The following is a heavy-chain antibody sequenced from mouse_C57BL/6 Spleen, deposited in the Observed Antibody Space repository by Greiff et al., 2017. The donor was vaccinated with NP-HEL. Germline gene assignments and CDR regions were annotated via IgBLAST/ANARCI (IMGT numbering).Heavy chain of an antibody. J-gene: IGHJ4*01. CDR1: GFSFTSYG. Sequence: VQLQQSGPGLVQPSQCLSITCTVSGFSFTSYGVHWVRQSPGKGLEWLGVIWSGGSTDYNAAFISRLSISKDNSKSQVFMKMNSLQADDTAIYYCARKANYNYAMDYWGQGTSVTVSS. D-gene: IGHD2-12*01. CDR3: ARKANYNYAMDY. V-gene: IGHV2-2*01. CDR2: IWSGGST.